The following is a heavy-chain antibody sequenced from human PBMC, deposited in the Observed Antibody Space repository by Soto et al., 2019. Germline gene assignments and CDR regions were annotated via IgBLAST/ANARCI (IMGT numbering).Heavy chain of an antibody. CDR1: GYTFTGYY. V-gene: IGHV1-2*04. D-gene: IGHD1-26*01. CDR3: ARGTIPTLYSGSYYPEYYFDY. CDR2: INPNSGGT. Sequence: ASVKVSCKASGYTFTGYYMHWVRQAPGQGLEWMGWINPNSGGTNYVQKFQGWVTMTRDTSISTAYMELSRLRSDDTAVYYCARGTIPTLYSGSYYPEYYFDYWGQGTLVNVSS. J-gene: IGHJ4*02.